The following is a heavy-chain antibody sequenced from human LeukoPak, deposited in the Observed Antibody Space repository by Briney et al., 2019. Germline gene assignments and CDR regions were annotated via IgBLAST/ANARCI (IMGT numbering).Heavy chain of an antibody. CDR3: ARLRREQLWFPPSFYYMDV. CDR1: GYSISYDYY. J-gene: IGHJ6*03. Sequence: SETLSLTCTVSGYSISYDYYWGWIRQPPGKGLEWIGSIYHSGSTYYNPSLKSRVTISVDTSKNQFSLRLSSVTAADTAVYYCARLRREQLWFPPSFYYMDVWGKGTTVTVSS. CDR2: IYHSGST. V-gene: IGHV4-38-2*02. D-gene: IGHD5-18*01.